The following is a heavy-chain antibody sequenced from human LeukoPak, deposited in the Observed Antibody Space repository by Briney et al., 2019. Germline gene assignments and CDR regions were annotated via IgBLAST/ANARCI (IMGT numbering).Heavy chain of an antibody. J-gene: IGHJ4*02. CDR1: GGSISSYY. CDR2: VYYSGST. CDR3: ASGSGWLPVF. Sequence: SETLSLTCTVSGGSISSYYWTWIRQPPGKGLEWIGNVYYSGSTNYNPSLKSRVTISLDTSKNQFSLKLTSVIAADTALYYCASGSGWLPVFWGQGTLVTVSS. D-gene: IGHD6-19*01. V-gene: IGHV4-59*01.